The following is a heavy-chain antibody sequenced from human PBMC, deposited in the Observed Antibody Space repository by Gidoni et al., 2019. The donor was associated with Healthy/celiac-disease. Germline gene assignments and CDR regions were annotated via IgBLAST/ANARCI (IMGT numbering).Heavy chain of an antibody. CDR3: ATCSSGWRRDG. CDR2: IKQDGSEK. CDR1: GFTFSSYW. Sequence: EVQLVESGGGLVQPGGSLRLSCAASGFTFSSYWMSWVRQAPGKGLEWVANIKQDGSEKYYVDSVKGRFTISRDNAKNSLYLQMNSLRAEDTAVYYCATCSSGWRRDGWGQGTLVTVSS. V-gene: IGHV3-7*01. D-gene: IGHD6-19*01. J-gene: IGHJ4*02.